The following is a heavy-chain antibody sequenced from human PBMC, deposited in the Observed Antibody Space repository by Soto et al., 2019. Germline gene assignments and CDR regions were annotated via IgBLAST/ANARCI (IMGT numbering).Heavy chain of an antibody. J-gene: IGHJ4*02. D-gene: IGHD3-9*01. Sequence: PGGSLRLSCAASGFTFSSYAMCCVRLAPGKGLEWVSAISGSGSSTYYADSVNGRFTLSRDNSKNTLYLQMNSLRAEDTAVYYCAKDVQPGYYSALLDYRGQGTLVTVSS. CDR2: ISGSGSST. CDR1: GFTFSSYA. CDR3: AKDVQPGYYSALLDY. V-gene: IGHV3-23*01.